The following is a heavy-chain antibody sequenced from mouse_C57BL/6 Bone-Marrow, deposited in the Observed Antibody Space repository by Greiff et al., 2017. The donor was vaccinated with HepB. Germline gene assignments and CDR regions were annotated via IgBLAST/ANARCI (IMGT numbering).Heavy chain of an antibody. CDR3: ARSEYLYYFDY. D-gene: IGHD5-2*01. V-gene: IGHV1-69*01. CDR2: IDPSDSYT. CDR1: GYTFTSYW. J-gene: IGHJ2*01. Sequence: VQLQQPGAELVMHGASVKLSCKASGYTFTSYWMHWVKQRPGQGLEWIGEIDPSDSYTNYNQKFKGKSTLTVDKSSSTAYMQLSSLTSEDSAVYYCARSEYLYYFDYWGQGTTLTVSS.